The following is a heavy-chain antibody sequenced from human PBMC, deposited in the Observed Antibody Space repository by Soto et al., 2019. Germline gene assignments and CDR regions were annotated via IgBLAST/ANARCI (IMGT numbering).Heavy chain of an antibody. CDR2: VYYTGTT. Sequence: PSETLSLTCTVSGGSIGSYHWSWVRQPPGKGLEWIASVYYTGTTNYNPSLGSRVTISIDAPGNRFSMEITSVTAADTAIYYCARDTVLTGMFDFWGRGTLVTVSS. V-gene: IGHV4-59*01. CDR1: GGSIGSYH. CDR3: ARDTVLTGMFDF. D-gene: IGHD4-17*01. J-gene: IGHJ4*02.